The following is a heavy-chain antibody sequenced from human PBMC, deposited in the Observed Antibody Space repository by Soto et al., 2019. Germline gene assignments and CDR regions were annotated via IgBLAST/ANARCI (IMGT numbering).Heavy chain of an antibody. CDR2: INSDGSST. Sequence: SLRLSCAASGFTLSSYWMHWVRQAPGKGLVWVSRINSDGSSTSYADSVKGRFTISRDNAKNTLYLQMNSLRAEDTAVYYCASLGDIVLVPAAAKGNYYGMDVWGQGTTVTVSS. V-gene: IGHV3-74*01. CDR1: GFTLSSYW. J-gene: IGHJ6*02. CDR3: ASLGDIVLVPAAAKGNYYGMDV. D-gene: IGHD2-2*01.